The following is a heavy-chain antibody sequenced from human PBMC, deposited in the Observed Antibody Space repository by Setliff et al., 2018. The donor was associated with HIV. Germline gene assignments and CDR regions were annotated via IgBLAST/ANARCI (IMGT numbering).Heavy chain of an antibody. D-gene: IGHD3-3*02. CDR1: DSGTYY. J-gene: IGHJ6*04. CDR3: ARAAAGNTGPFDL. Sequence: SETLSLTCTVSDSGTYYWSWIRQPAGKGLEWIGRVSSRGDTNYNPSLKSRVTMSVDTSKNQFSLKLTSVTASDTAVYYCARAAAGNTGPFDLWGKGTTVTAPQ. CDR2: VSSRGDT. V-gene: IGHV4-4*07.